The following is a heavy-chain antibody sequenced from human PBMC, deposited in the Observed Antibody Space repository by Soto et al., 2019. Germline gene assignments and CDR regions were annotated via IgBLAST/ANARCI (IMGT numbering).Heavy chain of an antibody. CDR1: GGTFSSYA. CDR3: ARDPEYQLLSNYYYGMDV. Sequence: SVKVSCKASGGTFSSYAISWVRQAPGQGLEWMGGIIPIFGTANHAQKFQGRVTITADESTSTAYMELSSLRSEDTAVYYCARDPEYQLLSNYYYGMDVWGQGTTVTVSS. V-gene: IGHV1-69*13. J-gene: IGHJ6*02. CDR2: IIPIFGTA. D-gene: IGHD2-2*01.